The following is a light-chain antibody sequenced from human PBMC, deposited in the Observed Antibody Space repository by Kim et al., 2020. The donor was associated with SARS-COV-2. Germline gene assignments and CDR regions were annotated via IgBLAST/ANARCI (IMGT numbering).Light chain of an antibody. J-gene: IGKJ1*01. V-gene: IGKV3-15*01. Sequence: ETVMTQSPATLSLSPGERATLSCRASQSVGSKLAWYQQKSGQAPRLLIYGASARATGIPARFSGSGSGKEFTLTISSLQSEDFAVYYCKQYNDWPWTFGQGTKVDIK. CDR1: QSVGSK. CDR2: GAS. CDR3: KQYNDWPWT.